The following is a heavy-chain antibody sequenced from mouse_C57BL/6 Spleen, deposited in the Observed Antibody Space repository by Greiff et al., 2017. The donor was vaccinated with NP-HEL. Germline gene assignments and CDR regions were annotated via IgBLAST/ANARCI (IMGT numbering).Heavy chain of an antibody. D-gene: IGHD2-5*01. CDR1: GYAFTNYL. J-gene: IGHJ1*03. Sequence: QVQLQQSGAELVRPGTSVKVSCKASGYAFTNYLIEWVKQRPGQGLEWIGVINPGSGGTNYNEKFKGKATLTADKSSSTAYMQLSSLTSEDSAVYFCASHYSNYWYFDVWGTGTTVTVSS. CDR2: INPGSGGT. V-gene: IGHV1-54*01. CDR3: ASHYSNYWYFDV.